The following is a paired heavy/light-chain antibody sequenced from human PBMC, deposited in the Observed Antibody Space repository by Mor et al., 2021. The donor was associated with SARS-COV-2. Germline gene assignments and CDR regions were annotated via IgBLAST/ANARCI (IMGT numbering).Heavy chain of an antibody. D-gene: IGHD3-3*01. J-gene: IGHJ6*02. Sequence: QVQLQQWGAGLLKPSETLSLTCAVYGGSFSGYYWSWIRQPPGKGLEWIGEINHSGSTYYNPSLKSRVIMSVDTSKNQFSLNLSSVTAADTAVYYCARTRVTIYGVVVYYYYGLDVWGQGTTVTVSS. CDR3: ARTRVTIYGVVVYYYYGLDV. CDR1: GGSFSGYY. CDR2: INHSGST. V-gene: IGHV4-34*02.
Light chain of an antibody. Sequence: DIVMTQSPDSLAVSLGERATINCKSSQSVLYSSKNKNYLAWYQQKPGQPPKLLIYWASTRESGVPDRFSGSGSGTDFTLTISSLQAEDVAVYYCQQYYTTPRTFGQGTKVEIK. CDR2: WAS. CDR1: QSVLYSSKNKNY. V-gene: IGKV4-1*01. J-gene: IGKJ1*01. CDR3: QQYYTTPRT.